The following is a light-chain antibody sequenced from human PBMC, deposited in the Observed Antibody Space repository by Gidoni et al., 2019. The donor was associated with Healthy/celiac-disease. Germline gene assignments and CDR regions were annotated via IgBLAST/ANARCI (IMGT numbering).Light chain of an antibody. Sequence: DIQMTQSPSSLSASVGDRVTITCQASQDISNYLNWYQQKPGKAPKLLIYDASNLETGVPSRFSGSGSGTDFTFTISSLQPEDIVTYYCQQYDNLPLVYTFGQGTKLEIK. V-gene: IGKV1-33*01. J-gene: IGKJ2*01. CDR2: DAS. CDR3: QQYDNLPLVYT. CDR1: QDISNY.